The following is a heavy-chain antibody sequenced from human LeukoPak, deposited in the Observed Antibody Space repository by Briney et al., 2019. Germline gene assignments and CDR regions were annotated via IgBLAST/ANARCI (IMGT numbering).Heavy chain of an antibody. CDR2: ISGNGGST. D-gene: IGHD3-22*01. CDR3: AKDMRDLYYDSSGYLPTDY. J-gene: IGHJ4*02. Sequence: PGGSLRLSCAASGFTFSSYGMSWVRQAPGKGLEWVSAISGNGGSTYYADSVKGRFTISRDNSKNTLYLQMNSLRAEDTAVYYCAKDMRDLYYDSSGYLPTDYWGQGTLVTVSS. CDR1: GFTFSSYG. V-gene: IGHV3-23*01.